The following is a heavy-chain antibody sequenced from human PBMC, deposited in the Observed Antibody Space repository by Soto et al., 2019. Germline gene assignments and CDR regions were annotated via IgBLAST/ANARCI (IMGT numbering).Heavy chain of an antibody. CDR1: GGSINRGGYY. CDR2: IYYSGSI. CDR3: ARGCDRSPYYYYDGMDV. J-gene: IGHJ6*02. Sequence: QVQLQESGPGLVKPSQTLSLTCTVSGGSINRGGYYWSWMRQHPGKGLEWIGYIYYSGSIYYNPSLKSRVTKSVDTYENQFSLKLSSVTAADTAVYYCARGCDRSPYYYYDGMDVWGQGTTVTVSS. D-gene: IGHD3-22*01. V-gene: IGHV4-31*03.